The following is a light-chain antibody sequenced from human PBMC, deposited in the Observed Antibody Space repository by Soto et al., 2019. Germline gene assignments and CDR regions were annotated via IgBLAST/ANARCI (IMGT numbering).Light chain of an antibody. CDR3: QPYNNWPRT. V-gene: IGKV3-11*01. CDR2: DAY. CDR1: QSVDRY. J-gene: IGKJ1*01. Sequence: ETILTQSPASLSLSPGERATLSCMASQSVDRYLAWYRQKPGQAPRLLIYDAYNRATGIPARFSGSGSGTEFTLTISSLQSEDFAVYYCQPYNNWPRTVGPGTKVEIK.